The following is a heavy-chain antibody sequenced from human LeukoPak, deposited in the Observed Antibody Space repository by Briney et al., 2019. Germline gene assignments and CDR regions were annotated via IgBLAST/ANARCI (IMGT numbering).Heavy chain of an antibody. CDR1: GHTFTGYY. CDR3: ARVPMGAYFYYMDV. V-gene: IGHV1-2*02. D-gene: IGHD1-26*01. J-gene: IGHJ6*03. Sequence: ASVKVSCKASGHTFTGYYMHWVRQAPGQGLEWMGWINANSGDTNYAQKFQDRVSMTRDTSISTAYLELSRLRSDDTAVYYCARVPMGAYFYYMDVWGKGTTVTISS. CDR2: INANSGDT.